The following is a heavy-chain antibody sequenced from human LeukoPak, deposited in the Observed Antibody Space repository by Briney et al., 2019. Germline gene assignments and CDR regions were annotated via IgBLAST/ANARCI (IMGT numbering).Heavy chain of an antibody. Sequence: ASVKVSCKASGYTFTSYGISWVRQAPGQGLEWMGWISAYNGNTNYAQKLQGRVTMTTDTSTSTAYMELRSLRSDDTAVYYCARDLPHYYYGSGSYQTQYYYYYYGIGVWGQGTTVTVSS. J-gene: IGHJ6*02. D-gene: IGHD3-10*01. V-gene: IGHV1-18*01. CDR3: ARDLPHYYYGSGSYQTQYYYYYYGIGV. CDR1: GYTFTSYG. CDR2: ISAYNGNT.